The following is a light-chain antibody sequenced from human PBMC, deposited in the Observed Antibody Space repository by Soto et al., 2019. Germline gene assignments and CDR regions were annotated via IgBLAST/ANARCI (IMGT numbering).Light chain of an antibody. Sequence: IQLTQSPSSLSASVGDRVTITCRASPAIASFLTWYQQKPGTAPKLLIYDAATLQSGVPSRFSGSRSGTEYTLTIGSLQPEDFATYYCQQLNGSPWTFGQGTKGDIK. J-gene: IGKJ1*01. CDR2: DAA. CDR3: QQLNGSPWT. V-gene: IGKV1-9*01. CDR1: PAIASF.